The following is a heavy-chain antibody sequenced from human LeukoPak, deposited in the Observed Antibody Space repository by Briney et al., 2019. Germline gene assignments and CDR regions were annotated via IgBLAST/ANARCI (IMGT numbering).Heavy chain of an antibody. Sequence: PSETLSLTCTVSGVSISSSSYYWGWIRQPPGKGLEWIGSIYYSGSTYYNPSLKSRVTISVDTSKNQFSLKLSSVTAADTAVYYCARHRTTSGSYYFYYYYGMDVWGQGTTVTVSS. V-gene: IGHV4-39*01. CDR3: ARHRTTSGSYYFYYYYGMDV. CDR2: IYYSGST. J-gene: IGHJ6*02. D-gene: IGHD1-26*01. CDR1: GVSISSSSYY.